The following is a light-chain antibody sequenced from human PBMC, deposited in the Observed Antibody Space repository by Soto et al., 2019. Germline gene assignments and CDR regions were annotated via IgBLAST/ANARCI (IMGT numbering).Light chain of an antibody. CDR2: GAS. V-gene: IGKV3-20*01. CDR1: QNVSSSY. J-gene: IGKJ1*01. CDR3: QQYGNSPMT. Sequence: EIVLTQSPGTLSLSPGERATLSCRASQNVSSSYLAWYQQRPGQAPSLLIYGASSRATGIPDRFSGSGSGTDFTLTISRLEPEDFAVYYCQQYGNSPMTFGQGTKV.